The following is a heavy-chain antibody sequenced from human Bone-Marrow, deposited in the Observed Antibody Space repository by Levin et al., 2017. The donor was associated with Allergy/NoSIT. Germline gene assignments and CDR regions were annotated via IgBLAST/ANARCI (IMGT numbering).Heavy chain of an antibody. CDR3: ARYHRSYDL. CDR2: INPTSGFT. Sequence: PGGSLRLSCQASGYNFPGNYIHWVRQAPGQGLEWLGRINPTSGFTDYGQKFQGRVVMFRDTSISTAYMELSGLRSDDTALYFCARYHRSYDLWGQGTLVTVSS. V-gene: IGHV1-2*06. D-gene: IGHD3-10*01. J-gene: IGHJ5*02. CDR1: GYNFPGNY.